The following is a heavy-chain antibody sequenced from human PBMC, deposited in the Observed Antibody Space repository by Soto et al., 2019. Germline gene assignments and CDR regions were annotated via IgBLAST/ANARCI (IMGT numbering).Heavy chain of an antibody. D-gene: IGHD3-16*01. Sequence: QVQLQESGPGLVKPSETLSLSCSVSGGSISGHYWSWVRQTPGQGLGWIGYMYYSGSTNYNPSLKSRVTISVDTTKNHFSLRLTSVTAADTAVYYCARGPYYDLIWNYYYMDVWGKGTTVTVSS. CDR2: MYYSGST. V-gene: IGHV4-59*08. CDR1: GGSISGHY. J-gene: IGHJ6*03. CDR3: ARGPYYDLIWNYYYMDV.